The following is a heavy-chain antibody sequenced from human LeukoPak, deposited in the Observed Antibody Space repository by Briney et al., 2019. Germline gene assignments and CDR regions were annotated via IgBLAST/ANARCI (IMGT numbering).Heavy chain of an antibody. V-gene: IGHV4-34*01. CDR3: ARLDSLVGTIGINWFDP. CDR1: GGSFSGYY. Sequence: SETLSLTCAVYGGSFSGYYWSWIRQPPGKGLEWIGEINHSGSTNYNPSLKSRVTISADTSKNQFSLKLTSVIAADAAIYYCARLDSLVGTIGINWFDPWGQGTLVTVSS. J-gene: IGHJ5*02. CDR2: INHSGST. D-gene: IGHD1-26*01.